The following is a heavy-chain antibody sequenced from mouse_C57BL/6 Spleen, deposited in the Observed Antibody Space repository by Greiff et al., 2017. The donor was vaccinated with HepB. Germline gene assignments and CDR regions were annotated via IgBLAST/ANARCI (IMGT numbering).Heavy chain of an antibody. D-gene: IGHD3-3*01. V-gene: IGHV14-4*01. Sequence: EVQLQQSGAELVRPGASVKLSCTASGFNIKDDYMHWVKQRPEQGLEWIGWIDPENGDTEYASKFQGKATITADTSSNTAYLQLSSLTSEDTAVYYCTTRAVSSPYDGAYFTYWVHSTLVTVSA. CDR3: TTRAVSSPYDGAYFTY. CDR1: GFNIKDDY. CDR2: IDPENGDT. J-gene: IGHJ3*01.